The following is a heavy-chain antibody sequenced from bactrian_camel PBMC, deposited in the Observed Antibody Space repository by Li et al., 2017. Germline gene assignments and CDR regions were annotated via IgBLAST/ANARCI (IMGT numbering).Heavy chain of an antibody. Sequence: HVQLVESGGGLVQPGGSLRLSCAASGFTFSTWYMSWVRQIPGKGLEWVSGINRDGSATDYAGSVKGRFTMFRDNAKNTLYLQMNSLKPEDTAMYYCAAVDFIHSDYVGRGCSNAGDTPYWGKGTQVTVS. CDR3: AAVDFIHSDYVGRGCSNAGDTPY. CDR1: GFTFSTWY. CDR2: INRDGSAT. D-gene: IGHD4*01. J-gene: IGHJ4*01. V-gene: IGHV3S6*01.